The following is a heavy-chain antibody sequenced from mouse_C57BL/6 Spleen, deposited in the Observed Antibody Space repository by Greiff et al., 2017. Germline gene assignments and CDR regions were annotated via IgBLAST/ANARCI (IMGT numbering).Heavy chain of an antibody. CDR2: IYPGDGDT. CDR3: ARGAKYYDSSYAMDY. Sequence: VQLQQPGPELVKPGASVKISCKASGYAFSSSWMNWVKQRPGKGLEWIGRIYPGDGDTNYNRKFKGKATLTADKSSSTAYMQLISLTSENSAVYFCARGAKYYDSSYAMDYWGQGTSVTVSS. V-gene: IGHV1-82*01. CDR1: GYAFSSSW. D-gene: IGHD1-1*01. J-gene: IGHJ4*01.